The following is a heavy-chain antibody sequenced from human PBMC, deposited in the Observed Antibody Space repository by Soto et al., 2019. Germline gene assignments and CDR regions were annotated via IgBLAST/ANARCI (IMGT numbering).Heavy chain of an antibody. CDR1: GFTFTSSA. D-gene: IGHD3-22*01. Sequence: QMQLVQSGPEVKKPGTSVKVSCKASGFTFTSSAVQWVRQARGQRLEWIGWIVVGSGNTNYAQKFQERVTITSDMSTRTAYMELSSLRSEDTAVYYCAAAGSSGPYYYGMDVWGQGTTVTVSS. J-gene: IGHJ6*02. CDR3: AAAGSSGPYYYGMDV. V-gene: IGHV1-58*01. CDR2: IVVGSGNT.